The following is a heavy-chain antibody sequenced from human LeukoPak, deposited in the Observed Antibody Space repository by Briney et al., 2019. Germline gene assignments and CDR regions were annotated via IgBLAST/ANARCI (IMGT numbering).Heavy chain of an antibody. V-gene: IGHV5-51*01. J-gene: IGHJ6*02. CDR3: ARRESTSWSHYYYYYAMDV. CDR2: IYPGDSDT. D-gene: IGHD6-13*01. CDR1: GYSFTSYW. Sequence: GESLKISCKGSGYSFTSYWIGWVRQMPGKGLEWMGIIYPGDSDTRYSPSFQGQVTISADKSISTAYLQWSSLKASDTAMYYCARRESTSWSHYYYYYAMDVWGQGTTVTVSS.